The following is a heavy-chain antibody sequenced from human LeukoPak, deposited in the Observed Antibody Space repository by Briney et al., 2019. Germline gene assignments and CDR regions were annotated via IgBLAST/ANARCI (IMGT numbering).Heavy chain of an antibody. CDR2: ISSNGGST. J-gene: IGHJ4*02. CDR3: ARGNTGQRRVYDSSGYYYDY. CDR1: GGSFSGYY. D-gene: IGHD3-22*01. Sequence: ETLSLTCAVYGGSFSGYYWSWIRQAPGKGLEYVSAISSNGGSTYYANSVKGRFTISRDNSKNTLYLQMGSLRAEDMAVYYCARGNTGQRRVYDSSGYYYDYWGQGTLVTVSS. V-gene: IGHV3-64*01.